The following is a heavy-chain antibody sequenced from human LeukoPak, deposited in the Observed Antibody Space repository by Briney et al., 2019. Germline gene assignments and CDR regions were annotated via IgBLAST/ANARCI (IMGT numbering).Heavy chain of an antibody. J-gene: IGHJ4*02. Sequence: GGSLRLSCAASGFTFSNYAMHWVRQAPGKGLEWVALISYDGSVEKNAASVKGRFTISRDNSKNTLYLQMNSLTTDDTAIYYWARALRISWDSPLDSWGQGTLVPVSS. CDR2: ISYDGSVE. CDR3: ARALRISWDSPLDS. V-gene: IGHV3-30*01. D-gene: IGHD6-13*01. CDR1: GFTFSNYA.